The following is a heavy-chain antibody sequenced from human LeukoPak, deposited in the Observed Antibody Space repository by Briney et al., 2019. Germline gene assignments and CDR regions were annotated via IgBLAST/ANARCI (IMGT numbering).Heavy chain of an antibody. CDR1: GFTFSSYA. J-gene: IGHJ4*02. CDR3: AKYSDSYSSGWPPYDY. Sequence: GGSLRLSCAASGFTFSSYAMSWVRQAPGKGLEWVSAISGSGGSTYYADSVKGRFTISRDNYKNTLYLQMNSLRAEDTAVYYCAKYSDSYSSGWPPYDYWDQGTLVTVSS. V-gene: IGHV3-23*01. CDR2: ISGSGGST. D-gene: IGHD6-19*01.